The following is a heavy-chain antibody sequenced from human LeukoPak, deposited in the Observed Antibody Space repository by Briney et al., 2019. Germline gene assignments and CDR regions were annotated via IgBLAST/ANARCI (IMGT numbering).Heavy chain of an antibody. Sequence: GASVKVSRKASGYTFTSYDINRVRQAAGQGLEWMGWMNPDSGNTGYAQKFQGRVTITRNTSISTAYTELSSLRSEDTAVYYCARPYGSGSGSRQMSDWGQGTLVTVSS. J-gene: IGHJ4*02. CDR2: MNPDSGNT. D-gene: IGHD3-10*01. CDR3: ARPYGSGSGSRQMSD. V-gene: IGHV1-8*03. CDR1: GYTFTSYD.